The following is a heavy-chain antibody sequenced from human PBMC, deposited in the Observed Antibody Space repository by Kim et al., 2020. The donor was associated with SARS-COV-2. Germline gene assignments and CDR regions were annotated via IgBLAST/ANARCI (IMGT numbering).Heavy chain of an antibody. CDR2: LYSGGTT. V-gene: IGHV3-53*01. J-gene: IGHJ4*02. CDR1: GFSVSNNF. CDR3: AREDYHKFDY. Sequence: GGSLRLSCAVSGFSVSNNFMSWVRQAPGKGLECVSLLYSGGTTHYADSVKGRFTISRDNSKNTFYLQMSSLRAEDTAIYYCAREDYHKFDYWGQGTLVTV. D-gene: IGHD4-17*01.